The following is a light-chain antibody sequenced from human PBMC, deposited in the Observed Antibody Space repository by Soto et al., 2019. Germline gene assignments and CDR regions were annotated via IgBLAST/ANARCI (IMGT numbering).Light chain of an antibody. CDR2: DAS. CDR1: QSISSW. J-gene: IGKJ4*01. Sequence: DIQMTQSPSTLSASVGDRVTITCRASQSISSWLAWYQQKPGKAPKLLIYDASGLASGVPSRFSGSGSGTEFTHTIRTLQPDGSAPSYCQQYNRNSHTYGGGAKVDIK. CDR3: QQYNRNSHT. V-gene: IGKV1-5*01.